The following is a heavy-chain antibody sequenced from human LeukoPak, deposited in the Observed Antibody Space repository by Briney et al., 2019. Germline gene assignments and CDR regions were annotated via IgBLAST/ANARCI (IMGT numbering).Heavy chain of an antibody. CDR2: INPNSGGT. CDR3: AREGTLAGTNLNWFDP. D-gene: IGHD6-19*01. CDR1: GYTFTGYY. Sequence: ASVKVSCKASGYTFTGYYMHWVRQAPGQGLEWMGWINPNSGGTNYAQKFQGRVTMTRDTSISTAYMELSRLRSDDTAVYYCAREGTLAGTNLNWFDPWGQGTLVTVSS. J-gene: IGHJ5*02. V-gene: IGHV1-2*02.